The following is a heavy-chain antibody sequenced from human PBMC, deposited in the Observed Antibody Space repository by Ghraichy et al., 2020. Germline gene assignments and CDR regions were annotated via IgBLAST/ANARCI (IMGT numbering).Heavy chain of an antibody. CDR3: ARGNDYSNYEGGGWYYYYYGMDV. CDR1: GYTFADYY. V-gene: IGHV1-2*02. Sequence: ASVKVSCKASGYTFADYYMHWVRQAPGQGLEWMGWINPNSAGTNYAQKFQGRVTMTRDTSINTAYMELSRLRSDDTAVYYCARGNDYSNYEGGGWYYYYYGMDVWGQGTTVTVFS. J-gene: IGHJ6*02. D-gene: IGHD4-11*01. CDR2: INPNSAGT.